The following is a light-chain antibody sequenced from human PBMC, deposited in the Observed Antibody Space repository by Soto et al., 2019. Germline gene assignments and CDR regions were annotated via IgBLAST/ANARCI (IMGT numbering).Light chain of an antibody. CDR2: DAS. CDR3: QQRTNWPLT. Sequence: DIPMTQSPSSLSASVGDRVTITCQASQDISNYLNWYQQKPGKAPKLLIYDASNLETGVPSRFSGSGSGTDFTFTISSLQPEDIATYYCQQRTNWPLTFGGGTKVEIK. V-gene: IGKV1-33*01. CDR1: QDISNY. J-gene: IGKJ4*01.